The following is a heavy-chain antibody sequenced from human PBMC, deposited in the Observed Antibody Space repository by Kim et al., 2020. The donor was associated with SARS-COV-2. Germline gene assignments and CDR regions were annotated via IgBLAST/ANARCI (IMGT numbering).Heavy chain of an antibody. CDR2: IYYSGST. V-gene: IGHV4-39*01. Sequence: SETLSLTCTVSGGSISSSSYYWGWIRQPPGKGLEWIGSIYYSGSTYYNPSLKSRVTISVDTSKNQFSLKLSSVTAADTAVYYCASPYSYGLRGAFDIWGQGTMVTVSS. J-gene: IGHJ3*02. CDR3: ASPYSYGLRGAFDI. CDR1: GGSISSSSYY. D-gene: IGHD5-18*01.